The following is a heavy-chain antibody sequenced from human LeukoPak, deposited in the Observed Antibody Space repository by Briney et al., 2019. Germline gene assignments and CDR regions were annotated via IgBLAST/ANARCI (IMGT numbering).Heavy chain of an antibody. V-gene: IGHV4-34*01. Sequence: SETLSLTCAVYGGSFSGYYWSWIRQPPGKGLEWIGEINHSGSTNYNPSLKRRVTISVDTSKNQFSLKLSSVTAADTAVYYCARGWYEDYWGQGTLVTVSS. CDR3: ARGWYEDY. D-gene: IGHD1-14*01. CDR1: GGSFSGYY. CDR2: INHSGST. J-gene: IGHJ4*02.